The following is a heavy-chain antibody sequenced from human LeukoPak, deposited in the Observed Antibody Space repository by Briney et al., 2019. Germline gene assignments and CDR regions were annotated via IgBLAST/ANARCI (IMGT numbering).Heavy chain of an antibody. V-gene: IGHV3-23*01. CDR1: GFTFSSSA. J-gene: IGHJ4*02. CDR2: INGDGSDT. D-gene: IGHD5-12*01. Sequence: GGSLRLSCAASGFTFSSSATTWVRHTPGKGLEWVSAINGDGSDTIYTDSVKDRFTVSRDNSKNTLYLQMQSLRAEDTAVYYCAKGGGYAPLDYWGQGTLVSVSS. CDR3: AKGGGYAPLDY.